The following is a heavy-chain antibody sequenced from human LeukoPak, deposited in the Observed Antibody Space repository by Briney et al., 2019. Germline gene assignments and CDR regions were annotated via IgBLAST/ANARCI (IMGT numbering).Heavy chain of an antibody. J-gene: IGHJ4*02. Sequence: SETLSLTCAVYGGSFSGYYWSWIRQPPGKGLEWIGEINHSGSTNYNPSLKSRVTISVDTSKNQFSLKLSSVTAADTAVYYCARGRGYNSFDYWGQGTLVTVSS. CDR1: GGSFSGYY. CDR2: INHSGST. V-gene: IGHV4-34*01. CDR3: ARGRGYNSFDY. D-gene: IGHD5-24*01.